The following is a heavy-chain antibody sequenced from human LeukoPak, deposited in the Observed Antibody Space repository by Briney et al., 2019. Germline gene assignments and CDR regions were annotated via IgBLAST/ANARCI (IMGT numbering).Heavy chain of an antibody. Sequence: ASVNVSCKASGYTFTSYGISGVRQAPGQGLEGMGWISAYNGNTNYAQKLQGRVTMTTDTSTSTAYMELRSLRSDDTAVYYCARDRISLGYYFDYWGQGTLVTVSS. J-gene: IGHJ4*02. CDR1: GYTFTSYG. D-gene: IGHD2/OR15-2a*01. CDR2: ISAYNGNT. V-gene: IGHV1-18*01. CDR3: ARDRISLGYYFDY.